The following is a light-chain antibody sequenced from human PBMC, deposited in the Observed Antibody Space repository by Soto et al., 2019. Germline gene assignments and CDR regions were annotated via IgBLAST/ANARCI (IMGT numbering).Light chain of an antibody. CDR2: EVT. V-gene: IGLV2-14*01. J-gene: IGLJ1*01. Sequence: QSALTQPASVSGSPGQSITISCTGTSSDVGGYNYVSWYQQHPGKVPKLIIYEVTNRPSGVSIRFSGSKSGNTASLTISGLQVEDEAHYYCSSYTNSRTRVFGTGTKVTVL. CDR3: SSYTNSRTRV. CDR1: SSDVGGYNY.